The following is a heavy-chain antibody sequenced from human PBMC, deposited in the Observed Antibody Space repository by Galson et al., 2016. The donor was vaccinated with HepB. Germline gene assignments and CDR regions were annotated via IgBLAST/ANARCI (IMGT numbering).Heavy chain of an antibody. CDR2: ISSSGTTI. D-gene: IGHD2-15*01. J-gene: IGHJ3*01. CDR3: ARRWDAFDL. V-gene: IGHV3-11*01. CDR1: GFTFSDNY. Sequence: SLRLSCAAFGFTFSDNYMSWIRQAPGKGLEWLSYISSSGTTIYYADSVKGRFTISRDNAKNSLYLQMNSLRADDTALYYCARRWDAFDLWGQGTMVTVSS.